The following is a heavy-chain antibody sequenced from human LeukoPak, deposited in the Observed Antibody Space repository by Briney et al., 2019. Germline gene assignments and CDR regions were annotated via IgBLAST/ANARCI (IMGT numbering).Heavy chain of an antibody. CDR2: IYPGDSDT. Sequence: ESLKISCKGSGYSFTSYWIGWVRQMPGKGLEWMGIIYPGDSDTRYSPSFQGQVTISADKSISTAYLQWSSLKASDTAMYYCARAWAYCGGDCYSVGWFDPWGQGTLVTVSS. CDR1: GYSFTSYW. J-gene: IGHJ5*02. CDR3: ARAWAYCGGDCYSVGWFDP. D-gene: IGHD2-21*02. V-gene: IGHV5-51*01.